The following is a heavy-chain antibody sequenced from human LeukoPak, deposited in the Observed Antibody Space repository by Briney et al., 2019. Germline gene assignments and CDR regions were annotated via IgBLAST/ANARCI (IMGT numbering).Heavy chain of an antibody. CDR1: GFTFSSYW. CDR2: INTDGSST. D-gene: IGHD6-19*01. Sequence: PGGSLRLSCAASGFTFSSYWMYWVRQAPGKGLVWVSRINTDGSSTKYADSVKGRFTISRDNVKNTLYLQMNSLRAEDTAVYCCARDRGWGSGDYWGQGTLVTVSS. J-gene: IGHJ4*02. V-gene: IGHV3-74*01. CDR3: ARDRGWGSGDY.